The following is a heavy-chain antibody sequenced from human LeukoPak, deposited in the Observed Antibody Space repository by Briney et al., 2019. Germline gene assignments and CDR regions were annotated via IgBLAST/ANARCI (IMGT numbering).Heavy chain of an antibody. CDR2: INPNSGGT. CDR3: ARGPYDYVWGSYRPEGE. J-gene: IGHJ4*02. CDR1: GYTFTGYY. V-gene: IGHV1-2*02. Sequence: ASVKVSCKASGYTFTGYYMHWVRQAPGQGLEWMGWINPNSGGTNYAQKFQGRVTMTRDTSISTAYMELSRLRSDDTAVYYCARGPYDYVWGSYRPEGEWGQGTLVTVSS. D-gene: IGHD3-16*02.